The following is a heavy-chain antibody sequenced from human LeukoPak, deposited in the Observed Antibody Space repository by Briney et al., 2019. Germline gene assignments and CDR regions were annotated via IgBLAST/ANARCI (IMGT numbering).Heavy chain of an antibody. CDR2: LIPIFGTA. CDR3: ARDMAYYDSSGYYYYFDY. D-gene: IGHD3-22*01. V-gene: IGHV1-69*05. Sequence: ASVKVSCKASGGTFSSYAISWVRQAPGQGLEWMGGLIPIFGTANYAQKFQGRVTITTDESTSTAYMELSSLRSEDTAVYYCARDMAYYDSSGYYYYFDYWGQGTLVTVSS. CDR1: GGTFSSYA. J-gene: IGHJ4*02.